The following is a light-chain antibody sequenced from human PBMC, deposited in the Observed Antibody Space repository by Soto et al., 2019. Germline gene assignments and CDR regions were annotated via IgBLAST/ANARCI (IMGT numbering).Light chain of an antibody. V-gene: IGKV3-15*01. J-gene: IGKJ1*01. Sequence: EVVTTQSPATLSVSAGERVTLSCRSSQSVADNLAWFQQKPGQGPRLLIYGASTRATGFPARFSGSGSGTDFTLTISSLQSEDFAVYYCQQYNNWPWTFGQGTKVDI. CDR3: QQYNNWPWT. CDR1: QSVADN. CDR2: GAS.